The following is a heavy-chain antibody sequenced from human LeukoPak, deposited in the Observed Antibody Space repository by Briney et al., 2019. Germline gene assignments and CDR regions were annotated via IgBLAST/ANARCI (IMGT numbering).Heavy chain of an antibody. CDR3: ARDPSTVTTCWFDP. Sequence: GGSLRLSCAASGFTFSSYGMHWVRQAPGKGLEWVAVIWYDGSNKYYADSVKGRFTTSRDNSKNTLYLQMNSLRAEDTAVYYCARDPSTVTTCWFDPWGQGTLVTVSS. CDR1: GFTFSSYG. V-gene: IGHV3-33*01. D-gene: IGHD4-11*01. J-gene: IGHJ5*02. CDR2: IWYDGSNK.